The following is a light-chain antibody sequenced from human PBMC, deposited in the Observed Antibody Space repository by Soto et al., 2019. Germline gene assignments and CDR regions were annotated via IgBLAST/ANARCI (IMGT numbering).Light chain of an antibody. J-gene: IGLJ2*01. V-gene: IGLV2-8*01. Sequence: QSVLTQPPSASGSLGQSVTISCTGTSSDVGGYDYVSWYQQHPGKAPNLIIYEVIKRPSGVPDRFSGSKSGNTASLTVSGLQAEDESDYYCTSYAGSNNLIFGGGTQLTVL. CDR1: SSDVGGYDY. CDR3: TSYAGSNNLI. CDR2: EVI.